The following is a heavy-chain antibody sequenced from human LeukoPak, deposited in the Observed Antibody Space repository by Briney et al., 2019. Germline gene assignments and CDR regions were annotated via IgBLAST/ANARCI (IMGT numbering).Heavy chain of an antibody. CDR2: IGGGGGTK. V-gene: IGHV3-23*01. J-gene: IGHJ1*01. CDR3: AKPNMLGDPRGYFQH. Sequence: PGESLRLSCAASPFIFSNSAMSWVRQAPGKGLEWVSAIGGGGGTKFYADSVRGRFSISRDNSKNTLYLQMNSLRAEDTAVYYCAKPNMLGDPRGYFQHLGQGILVTVSS. D-gene: IGHD3-10*02. CDR1: PFIFSNSA.